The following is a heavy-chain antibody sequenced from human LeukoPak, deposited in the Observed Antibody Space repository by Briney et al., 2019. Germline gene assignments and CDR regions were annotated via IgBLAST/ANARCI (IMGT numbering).Heavy chain of an antibody. CDR1: GGSISSGGYS. Sequence: QASETLSLTCAVSGGSISSGGYSWSWIRQPPGKGLEWIGYIYHSGSTYYNPSLKSRVTRSVDTSKNQLSLKLSSVTAADTAVYYCARESNYYGSGTGWFDPWGQGTLVTVSS. CDR2: IYHSGST. D-gene: IGHD3-10*01. J-gene: IGHJ5*02. V-gene: IGHV4-30-4*07. CDR3: ARESNYYGSGTGWFDP.